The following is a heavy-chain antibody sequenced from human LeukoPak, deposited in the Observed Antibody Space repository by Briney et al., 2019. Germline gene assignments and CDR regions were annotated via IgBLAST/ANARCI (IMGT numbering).Heavy chain of an antibody. Sequence: SETLSLTCTVSGGSISSYYWSWIRQPAGKGLEWIGRIYTSGSTNYNPSLKSRVTMSVDTSKNQFSPKLSSVTAADTAVYYCARVGDSSGYYQGGYLDYWGQGTLVTVSS. CDR2: IYTSGST. CDR3: ARVGDSSGYYQGGYLDY. D-gene: IGHD3-22*01. V-gene: IGHV4-4*07. J-gene: IGHJ4*02. CDR1: GGSISSYY.